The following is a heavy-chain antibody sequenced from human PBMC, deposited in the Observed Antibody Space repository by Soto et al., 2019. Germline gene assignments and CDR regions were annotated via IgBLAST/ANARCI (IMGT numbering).Heavy chain of an antibody. CDR2: ISAYNGNT. CDR3: ARDTLSYDFWSGYYQTYYYYGMDG. J-gene: IGHJ6*02. CDR1: GYTFTSYG. D-gene: IGHD3-3*01. V-gene: IGHV1-18*01. Sequence: ASVKVSCKASGYTFTSYGISWVRQAPGQGLEWMGWISAYNGNTNYAQKLQGRVTMTTDTSTSTAYMELRSLRSDDTAVYYCARDTLSYDFWSGYYQTYYYYGMDGWGQGTTVTVSS.